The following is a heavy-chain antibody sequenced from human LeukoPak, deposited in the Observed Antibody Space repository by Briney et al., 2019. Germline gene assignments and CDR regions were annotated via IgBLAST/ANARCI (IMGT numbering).Heavy chain of an antibody. J-gene: IGHJ4*02. V-gene: IGHV3-23*01. CDR2: INPSGGNT. D-gene: IGHD1-1*01. CDR1: GFTFSGYY. CDR3: ATTKQARRYFDY. Sequence: GGSLRLSCEGSGFTFSGYYMSWIRQAPGKGLEWVSAINPSGGNTYYADSVRGRFTISRDNSKNALYLQMNTLRAEDTAVYYCATTKQARRYFDYWGQGTLVTVSS.